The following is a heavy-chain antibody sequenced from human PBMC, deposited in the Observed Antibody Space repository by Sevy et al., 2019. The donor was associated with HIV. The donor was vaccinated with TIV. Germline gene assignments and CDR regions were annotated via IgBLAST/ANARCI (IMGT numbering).Heavy chain of an antibody. V-gene: IGHV3-21*01. CDR3: ARVFTMVRGVIITGYYYYYMDV. J-gene: IGHJ6*03. Sequence: GGSLRLSCAASGFTFSSYSMNWVRQAPGKGLEWVSSISSSSSYIYYADSVKGRFTISRDNAKNSLYLQMNSLRAEDTAVYYCARVFTMVRGVIITGYYYYYMDVWGKGTTVTVSS. CDR2: ISSSSSYI. D-gene: IGHD3-10*01. CDR1: GFTFSSYS.